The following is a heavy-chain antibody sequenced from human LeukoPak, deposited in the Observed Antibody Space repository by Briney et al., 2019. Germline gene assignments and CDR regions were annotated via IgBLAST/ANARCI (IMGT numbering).Heavy chain of an antibody. D-gene: IGHD6-19*01. CDR2: ISGSGGST. J-gene: IGHJ4*02. V-gene: IGHV3-23*01. CDR3: AKSDGAAVAVYFDY. Sequence: GGSLRLSCAASGFTFSSYAMSWVRQAPGKGLEWVSAISGSGGSTYYADSVRGRFTISRDNSKNTLYLQMNSLRAEDTAVYYCAKSDGAAVAVYFDYWGQGTLVTVSS. CDR1: GFTFSSYA.